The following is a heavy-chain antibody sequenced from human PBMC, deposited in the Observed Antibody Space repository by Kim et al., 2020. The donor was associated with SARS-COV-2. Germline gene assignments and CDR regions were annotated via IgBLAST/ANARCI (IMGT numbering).Heavy chain of an antibody. V-gene: IGHV3-23*01. CDR2: IGGSGYHT. CDR3: AKDTGSRSFDY. Sequence: GGSLRLSCAASGFTFSSYAMNWVRQAPGKGLEWVSVIGGSGYHTYYADSVKGRVTISRDNSKNTLFLQMNSLRAEDTAIYYSAKDTGSRSFDYWGQGTL. D-gene: IGHD2-15*01. CDR1: GFTFSSYA. J-gene: IGHJ4*02.